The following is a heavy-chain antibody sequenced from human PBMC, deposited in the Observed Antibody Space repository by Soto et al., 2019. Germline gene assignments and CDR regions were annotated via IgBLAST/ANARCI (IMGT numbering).Heavy chain of an antibody. CDR2: IYYSGST. CDR1: GGSISSYY. J-gene: IGHJ6*02. D-gene: IGHD3-10*01. Sequence: SETLSLTCTVSGGSISSYYWSWIRQPPGKGLEWIGYIYYSGSTNYNPSLKSRVTISVDTSKNQFSLKVSSVTAADTAVYYCARSSFSRDGYYYGMDVWGQGTTVTVSS. CDR3: ARSSFSRDGYYYGMDV. V-gene: IGHV4-59*08.